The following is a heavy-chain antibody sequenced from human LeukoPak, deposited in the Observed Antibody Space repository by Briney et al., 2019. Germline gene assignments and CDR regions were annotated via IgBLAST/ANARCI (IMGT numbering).Heavy chain of an antibody. CDR1: GSIFNTYG. D-gene: IGHD6-6*01. V-gene: IGHV3-48*04. CDR2: ISSSSSPI. J-gene: IGHJ4*02. CDR3: ARIGYSSSSFDY. Sequence: QSGGSLRLSCAASGSIFNTYGMNWVRQAPGKGLEWISYISSSSSPIYYADSVKGRFTISRDNAKNSLYLQMNSLRAEDSAVYYCARIGYSSSSFDYWGQGTLVTVSS.